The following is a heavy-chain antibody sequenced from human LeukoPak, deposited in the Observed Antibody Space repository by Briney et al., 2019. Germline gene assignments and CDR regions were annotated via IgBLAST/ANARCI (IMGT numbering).Heavy chain of an antibody. D-gene: IGHD5-24*01. CDR3: ARGRDGSQSPIDY. J-gene: IGHJ4*02. V-gene: IGHV3-53*01. Sequence: GGSLRLSCAASGFTVSSNYMSWVRQAPGKGLEWVSVIYSGGSTYYADSLKGRFTISRDNAQNSLYLQMNSLRAEDTAVYYCARGRDGSQSPIDYWGQGTLVTVSS. CDR2: IYSGGST. CDR1: GFTVSSNY.